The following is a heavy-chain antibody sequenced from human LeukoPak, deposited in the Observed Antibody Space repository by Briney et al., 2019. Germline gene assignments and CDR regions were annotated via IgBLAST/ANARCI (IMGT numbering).Heavy chain of an antibody. CDR3: ARGNYDYVWGSYPSPGDYYYYMDV. D-gene: IGHD3-16*02. CDR1: GYTFTGYY. Sequence: ASVKVSCKASGYTFTGYYMHWVRQAPGQGLEWMGWINPNSGGTNYAQKFQGRVTMTRDTSISTAYMELSRLRSDDTAVYYCARGNYDYVWGSYPSPGDYYYYMDVWGKGTTVTVSS. J-gene: IGHJ6*03. CDR2: INPNSGGT. V-gene: IGHV1-2*02.